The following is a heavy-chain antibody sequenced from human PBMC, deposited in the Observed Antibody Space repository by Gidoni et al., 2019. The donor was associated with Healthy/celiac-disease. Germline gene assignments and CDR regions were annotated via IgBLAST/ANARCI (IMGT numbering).Heavy chain of an antibody. V-gene: IGHV3-15*01. CDR1: GFTFGNAW. J-gene: IGHJ4*02. Sequence: EVQLVESGGGLVMPGGSLRLSCAASGFTFGNAWMSWVRQAPGKGLEWGGRIKSKTDGGTTDYAAPVKGRFTISRDDSKNTLYLQMNSLKTEDTAVYYCTTDSYYDSSGYPIFDYWGQGTLVTVSS. D-gene: IGHD3-22*01. CDR2: IKSKTDGGTT. CDR3: TTDSYYDSSGYPIFDY.